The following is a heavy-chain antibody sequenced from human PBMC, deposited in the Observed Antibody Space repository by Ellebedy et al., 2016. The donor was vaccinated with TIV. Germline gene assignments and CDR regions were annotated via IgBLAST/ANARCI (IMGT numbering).Heavy chain of an antibody. V-gene: IGHV3-33*03. CDR3: ASNRYCSSGDCYALGY. D-gene: IGHD2-15*01. J-gene: IGHJ4*02. CDR2: IWYDGRNK. Sequence: GESLKISCTASGFVFNNCAMHWVRQAPGKGLEWVAMIWYDGRNKAYGDSLKGRFSVSRDNAKNTLYLQMNSLRAEDTALYFCASNRYCSSGDCYALGYWGQGTLVTVSS. CDR1: GFVFNNCA.